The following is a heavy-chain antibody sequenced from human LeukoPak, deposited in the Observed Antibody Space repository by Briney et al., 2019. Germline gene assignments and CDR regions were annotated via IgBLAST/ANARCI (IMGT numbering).Heavy chain of an antibody. CDR2: ISGSGGST. Sequence: GGSLRLSCAASGFTFSSYAMSWVRQAPGKRLEWVSAISGSGGSTYYADSVKGRFTISRDNSKNTLYLQMNSLRAEDTAVYYCAKDRRTMVRGVISGFDYWGQGTLVTVSS. J-gene: IGHJ4*02. D-gene: IGHD3-10*01. V-gene: IGHV3-23*01. CDR3: AKDRRTMVRGVISGFDY. CDR1: GFTFSSYA.